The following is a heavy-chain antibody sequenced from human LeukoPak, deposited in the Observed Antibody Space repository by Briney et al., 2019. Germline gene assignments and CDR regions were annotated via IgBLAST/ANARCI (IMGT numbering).Heavy chain of an antibody. CDR3: ANDMTDDFWSGYYNYFDY. J-gene: IGHJ4*02. D-gene: IGHD3-3*01. CDR2: IRYDGSNK. V-gene: IGHV3-30*02. CDR1: GFTFSSYG. Sequence: GGSLRLSCAASGFTFSSYGMHWVRQAPGKGLEWVAFIRYDGSNKYYADSVKGRFTISRDNSKNTLYLQMNSLRAEDTAVYYCANDMTDDFWSGYYNYFDYWGQGTLVTVSS.